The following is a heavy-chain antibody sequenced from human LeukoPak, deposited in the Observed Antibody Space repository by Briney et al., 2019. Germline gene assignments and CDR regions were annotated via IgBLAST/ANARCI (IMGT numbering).Heavy chain of an antibody. CDR1: GFSFDDYA. CDR3: AKDPRYCGGDCYDSPYYFDY. Sequence: GGSLRLSCAASGFSFDDYAMHWVRQVAGKGLQGVSLVSGDCGSTYYADSVKGRFTISRDNSRNSLYLEMNSLRTEDSALYYCAKDPRYCGGDCYDSPYYFDYWGRGTLVTVSS. V-gene: IGHV3-43*02. J-gene: IGHJ4*02. CDR2: VSGDCGST. D-gene: IGHD2-21*02.